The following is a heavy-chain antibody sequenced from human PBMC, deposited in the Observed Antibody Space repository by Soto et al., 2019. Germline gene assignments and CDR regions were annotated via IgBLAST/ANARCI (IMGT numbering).Heavy chain of an antibody. CDR1: GYTFTSYG. D-gene: IGHD6-19*01. CDR2: ISTFKGNT. J-gene: IGHJ4*02. Sequence: ASVKVSCKASGYTFTSYGISWLRQAPGPGLEWLGWISTFKGNTKYAQIFQGRVTVTTDTSTNTVNMELRSLRSDDTATYYCARTIYSSGWYYFDYWGQGTPVTAPQ. CDR3: ARTIYSSGWYYFDY. V-gene: IGHV1-18*01.